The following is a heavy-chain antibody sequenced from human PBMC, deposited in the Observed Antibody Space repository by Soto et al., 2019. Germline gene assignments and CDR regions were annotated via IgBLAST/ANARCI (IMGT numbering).Heavy chain of an antibody. CDR3: ARDRQYSTSPQVFDY. J-gene: IGHJ4*02. Sequence: QVPLLQSGAEVKKPGASVRVSCKASGYSFTRFGISWVRQAPGQGLEWVGRISTYNGNTKYAQKLQGRVTVSTDTSTSTAYMELRSLRSDDTAVYYCARDRQYSTSPQVFDYWGQGTLLTVSS. D-gene: IGHD6-6*01. V-gene: IGHV1-18*01. CDR1: GYSFTRFG. CDR2: ISTYNGNT.